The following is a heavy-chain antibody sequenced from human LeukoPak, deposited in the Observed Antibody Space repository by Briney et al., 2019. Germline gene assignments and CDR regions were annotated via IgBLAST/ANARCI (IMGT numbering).Heavy chain of an antibody. Sequence: SETLSLTCSVSGGSISSSSYYWGWIRQPPGKELQWIGSIYHSGSTYYNPSLKSRVTMSVDTSKNQFSLKLSSVTAADTAVYYCARQTVNFDYWGQGTLVTVSS. CDR2: IYHSGST. CDR3: ARQTVNFDY. J-gene: IGHJ4*02. D-gene: IGHD4-11*01. V-gene: IGHV4-39*01. CDR1: GGSISSSSYY.